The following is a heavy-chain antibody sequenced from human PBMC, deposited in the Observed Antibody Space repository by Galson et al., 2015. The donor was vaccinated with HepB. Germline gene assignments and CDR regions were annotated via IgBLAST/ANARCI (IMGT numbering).Heavy chain of an antibody. CDR3: ARAAAQAFDI. CDR1: GGSVTRSY. J-gene: IGHJ3*02. CDR2: IYTTGST. D-gene: IGHD6-6*01. Sequence: QVQLQESGPGLVKPSETLSLTCTVSGGSVTRSYWSWIRQPPGKGLEWIGRIYTTGSTNYNPSLRSRVTISIDTSKNQFSLNLSSVTAADTAVYYCARAAAQAFDIWGQGTMVTVSS. V-gene: IGHV4-4*09.